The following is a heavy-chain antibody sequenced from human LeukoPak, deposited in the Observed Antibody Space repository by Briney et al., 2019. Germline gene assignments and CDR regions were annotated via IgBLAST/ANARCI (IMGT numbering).Heavy chain of an antibody. Sequence: GGSLRLSCVASGFTVSSNYMSWVRQAPGKGLEWVSLIYSGGSTYYADSVKGRFTFSRDNSKNTLYLQMNSLRAEDTAAYYCARSLSAFDIWGQGTMVTVSS. CDR1: GFTVSSNY. CDR3: ARSLSAFDI. J-gene: IGHJ3*02. CDR2: IYSGGST. V-gene: IGHV3-66*02.